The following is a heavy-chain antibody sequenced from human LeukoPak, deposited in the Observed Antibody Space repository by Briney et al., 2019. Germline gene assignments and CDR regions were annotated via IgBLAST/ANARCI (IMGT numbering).Heavy chain of an antibody. CDR2: IYYSGST. D-gene: IGHD4-17*01. Sequence: SETLSLTCTVSGGSISSSSYYWGWIRQPPGKGLEWIGSIYYSGSTYYNPSLKSRVTISVDTSKNQFSLKLSSVTAADTAVYYCARDHHSGLGYGDLFVYWGQGTLVTVSS. V-gene: IGHV4-39*02. J-gene: IGHJ4*02. CDR1: GGSISSSSYY. CDR3: ARDHHSGLGYGDLFVY.